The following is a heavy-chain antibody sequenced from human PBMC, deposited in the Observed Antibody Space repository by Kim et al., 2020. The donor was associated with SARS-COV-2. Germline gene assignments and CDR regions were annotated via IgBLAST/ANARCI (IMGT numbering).Heavy chain of an antibody. J-gene: IGHJ4*02. CDR3: AKGRPARKRYQLLLYPAFWYFDY. D-gene: IGHD2-2*01. Sequence: GGSLRLSCAASGFTFDDYAMHWVRQAPGKGLEWVSGISWNSGSIGYADSVKGRFTISRDNAKNSLYLQMNSLRAEDTALYYCAKGRPARKRYQLLLYPAFWYFDYWGQGTLVTVSS. CDR1: GFTFDDYA. CDR2: ISWNSGSI. V-gene: IGHV3-9*01.